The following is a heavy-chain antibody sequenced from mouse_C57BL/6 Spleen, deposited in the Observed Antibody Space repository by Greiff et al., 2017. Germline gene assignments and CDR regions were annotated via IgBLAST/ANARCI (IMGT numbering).Heavy chain of an antibody. J-gene: IGHJ2*01. V-gene: IGHV1-69*01. CDR3: ARRENYYGSLDY. D-gene: IGHD1-1*01. CDR2: IDPSDSYT. Sequence: VQVVESGAELVMPGASVKLSCKASGYTFTSYWMHWVKQRPGQGLEWIGEIDPSDSYTNYNQKFKGKSTLTVDKSSSTAYMQLSSLTSEDSAVYYCARRENYYGSLDYWGQGTTLTVSS. CDR1: GYTFTSYW.